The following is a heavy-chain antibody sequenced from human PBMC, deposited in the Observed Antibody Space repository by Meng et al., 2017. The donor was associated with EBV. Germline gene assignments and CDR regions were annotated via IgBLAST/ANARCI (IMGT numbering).Heavy chain of an antibody. CDR2: LIPMVGAP. CDR3: ASESGRGFTPDY. CDR1: GGTFRSDA. J-gene: IGHJ4*02. Sequence: QVQLRQSVGEVKKPGSSVKVSCRTSGGTFRSDAVSWVRQAPGQGLEWMGGLIPMVGAPHYAQKFQGRVTIIADESTSTHSMELNSLRSEDTAMYYCASESGRGFTPDYWGQGTLVTVSS. D-gene: IGHD3-10*01. V-gene: IGHV1-69*01.